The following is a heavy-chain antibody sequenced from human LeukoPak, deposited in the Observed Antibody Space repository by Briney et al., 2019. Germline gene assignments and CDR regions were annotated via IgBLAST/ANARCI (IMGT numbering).Heavy chain of an antibody. V-gene: IGHV4-4*07. J-gene: IGHJ6*03. CDR1: GGSISGFS. D-gene: IGHD2-15*01. CDR3: AREVERINYIDV. Sequence: PSETLSLTCSVSGGSISGFSWTWIRQPPGRGLEWIGHIYASGSTNYNPYLKGRVTRSLDESKNQFSLMLSSVTDADTAVYYCAREVERINYIDVWGKGTTVTVSS. CDR2: IYASGST.